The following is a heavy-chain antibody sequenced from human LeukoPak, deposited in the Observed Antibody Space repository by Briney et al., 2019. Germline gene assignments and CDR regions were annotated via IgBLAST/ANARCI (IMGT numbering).Heavy chain of an antibody. J-gene: IGHJ3*02. CDR2: IYYSGST. CDR1: GGSISSSSYY. D-gene: IGHD3-22*01. Sequence: PSETLSLTCTVSGGSISSSSYYWGWIRQPPGKGLEWIGSIYYSGSTYYNPSLKSRVTISVDTSKNQFSLKLSSVTAADTAVYYCASTRPYDSSGYYYWRSIGAFDIWGQGTMVTVSS. CDR3: ASTRPYDSSGYYYWRSIGAFDI. V-gene: IGHV4-39*07.